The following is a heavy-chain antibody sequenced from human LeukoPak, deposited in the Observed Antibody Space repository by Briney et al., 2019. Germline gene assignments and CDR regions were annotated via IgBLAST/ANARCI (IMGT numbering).Heavy chain of an antibody. J-gene: IGHJ4*02. CDR2: IKQDGSEQ. V-gene: IGHV3-7*03. D-gene: IGHD1-26*01. CDR1: GFTFSHYW. CDR3: AKFVRDKWELHYFDY. Sequence: GGSLRLSCAASGFTFSHYWMTWVRQAPGKGLEWVANIKQDGSEQYYVDSVKGRFTISRDNSKNTLYLQMNSLRAEDTAVYYCAKFVRDKWELHYFDYWGQGTLVTVSS.